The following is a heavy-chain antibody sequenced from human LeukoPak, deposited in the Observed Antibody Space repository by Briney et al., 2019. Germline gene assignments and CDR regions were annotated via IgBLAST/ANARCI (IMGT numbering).Heavy chain of an antibody. J-gene: IGHJ4*02. D-gene: IGHD6-19*01. CDR1: GGSISSSSYY. CDR3: ARAPIPGYSSCWYSGYFDY. CDR2: IYYSGTT. V-gene: IGHV4-39*01. Sequence: PSETLSLTCTVSGGSISSSSYYWGWIRQSPGKGLEWIGSIYYSGTTYYNPSLKSRVTISVDTSKNQLSLKLSSVTAADTAVYYCARAPIPGYSSCWYSGYFDYWGQGTLVTVSS.